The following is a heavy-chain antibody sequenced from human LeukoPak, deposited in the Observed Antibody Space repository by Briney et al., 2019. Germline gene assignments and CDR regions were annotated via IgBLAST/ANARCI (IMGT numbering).Heavy chain of an antibody. CDR1: GYTFTSYG. CDR2: ISAYNGNT. Sequence: ASVKVSCKASGYTFTSYGISWVRQAPGQGLEWMGWISAYNGNTNYAQKLQGTVTMTTDTSTSTAYMELRSLRFDDTAVYYCARARAGSSYYYGMDAWGQGTTVTVSS. CDR3: ARARAGSSYYYGMDA. V-gene: IGHV1-18*04. J-gene: IGHJ6*02. D-gene: IGHD3-10*01.